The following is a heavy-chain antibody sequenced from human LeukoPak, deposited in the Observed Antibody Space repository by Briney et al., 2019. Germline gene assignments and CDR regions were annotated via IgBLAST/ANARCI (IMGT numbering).Heavy chain of an antibody. J-gene: IGHJ4*02. CDR1: GFTFSSYS. Sequence: GGSLRLTCAASGFTFSSYSMNWVRQAPGKGLEWVSSISSSSSYIYYADSVKGRFTVSRDNAKNSLYLQMNSLRAKDTAVYYCARDLPGRDYYFDYWGQGTLVTVSS. CDR2: ISSSSSYI. CDR3: ARDLPGRDYYFDY. D-gene: IGHD3-10*01. V-gene: IGHV3-21*01.